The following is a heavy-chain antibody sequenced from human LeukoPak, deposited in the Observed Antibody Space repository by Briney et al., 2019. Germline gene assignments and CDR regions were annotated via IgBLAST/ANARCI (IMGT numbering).Heavy chain of an antibody. V-gene: IGHV6-1*01. CDR2: TYYRSKWYN. J-gene: IGHJ5*02. D-gene: IGHD3-3*02. CDR1: GDSISTNSVA. CDR3: ARHSWSGNNHFDP. Sequence: SQTLSLTCAISGDSISTNSVAWNWIRQSPSRGLEWLGRTYYRSKWYNDYAVSVKGRITIDPDTSRNQFSLQLNSVTPEDTAVYYCARHSWSGNNHFDPWGQGTLVTVSS.